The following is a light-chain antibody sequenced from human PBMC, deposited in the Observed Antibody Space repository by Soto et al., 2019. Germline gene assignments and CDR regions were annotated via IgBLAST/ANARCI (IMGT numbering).Light chain of an antibody. CDR1: SSNIGAGYD. Sequence: QSVLTQPPSVSGAPGQRVTISCTGSSSNIGAGYDVDWYQQLPGTAPKLLMYGNSNRPSGVPDRFSGSKSGTSASLAITGLQAEDEADYYCQSYDISLSGWVFGGGTKVTVL. CDR2: GNS. CDR3: QSYDISLSGWV. J-gene: IGLJ3*02. V-gene: IGLV1-40*01.